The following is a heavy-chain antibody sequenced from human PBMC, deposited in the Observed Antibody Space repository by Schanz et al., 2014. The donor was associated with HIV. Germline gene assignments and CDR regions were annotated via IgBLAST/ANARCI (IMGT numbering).Heavy chain of an antibody. D-gene: IGHD2-21*02. CDR2: ISGSSIT. V-gene: IGHV3-23*01. J-gene: IGHJ4*02. CDR1: GFTFSNYA. Sequence: EVQLLESGGGLVQPGGSLRLSCEASGFTFSNYAMSWVRQAPGKGLEWVSAISGSSITYSADSVKGRFIISRDNAKNSLYLQMNSLRAEDTAVYYCARKSDFKNWGQGTLVIVSS. CDR3: ARKSDFKN.